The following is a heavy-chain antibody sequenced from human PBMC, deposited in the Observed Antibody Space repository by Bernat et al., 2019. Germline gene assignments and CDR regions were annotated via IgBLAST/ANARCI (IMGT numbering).Heavy chain of an antibody. J-gene: IGHJ4*02. CDR2: ISHSGRT. CDR3: ARGNMAASIFY. D-gene: IGHD6-13*01. V-gene: IGHV4-34*01. CDR1: GGSFSGYS. Sequence: QVQLQQWGAGLLKPSETLSLTCAFYGGSFSGYSWTWIRQPPGKGLEWIGEISHSGRTNYNPSLKSRVTISIDTSKNQFSLSLSSVTAADTALYYCARGNMAASIFYWGQGTLVTVSS.